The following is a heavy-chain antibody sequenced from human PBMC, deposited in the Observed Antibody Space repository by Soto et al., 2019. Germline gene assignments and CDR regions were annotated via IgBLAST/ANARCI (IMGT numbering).Heavy chain of an antibody. CDR1: GYTFTAYY. Sequence: QVQLVQSGAEVKKLGASVKVSCKASGYTFTAYYIHWVRQAPGQGLEWVGWINPNSGDTNYAQRFQGWVTMTGDTSVSTDYMDLTRLRSDDTAVSYCARGGYTYGYGLDYWGQGTLVTVSS. CDR3: ARGGYTYGYGLDY. J-gene: IGHJ4*02. CDR2: INPNSGDT. D-gene: IGHD5-18*01. V-gene: IGHV1-2*04.